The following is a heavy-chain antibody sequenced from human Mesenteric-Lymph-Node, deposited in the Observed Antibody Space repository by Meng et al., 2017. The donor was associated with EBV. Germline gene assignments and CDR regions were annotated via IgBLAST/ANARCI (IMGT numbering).Heavy chain of an antibody. D-gene: IGHD3-10*01. CDR1: GGSINSGGYY. CDR2: IYYTGST. J-gene: IGHJ4*02. Sequence: QVQLQESGPGLVKPSQTLSLTCAVSGGSINSGGYYWSWIRQPPGRGLEWIGYIYYTGSTYYNPSLRSRVSISVDTSKNQFFLSLSSVTAADTAVYYCARASYGSGIDYWGPGTLGTVS. CDR3: ARASYGSGIDY. V-gene: IGHV4-31*11.